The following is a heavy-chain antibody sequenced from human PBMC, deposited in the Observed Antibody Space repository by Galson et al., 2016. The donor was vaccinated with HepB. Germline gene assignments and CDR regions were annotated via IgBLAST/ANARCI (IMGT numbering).Heavy chain of an antibody. V-gene: IGHV1-18*01. J-gene: IGHJ4*02. CDR3: ARERVITTAGYDFDY. CDR2: ISAYNGKT. Sequence: SVKVSCKASGYTFTTYGISWVRQAPGQGLKWMGWISAYNGKTNYAQKFQGRVTMTTDTSTSTACMELRSLRSDDTAVYYCARERVITTAGYDFDYWGQGTLVTVSS. D-gene: IGHD3-10*01. CDR1: GYTFTTYG.